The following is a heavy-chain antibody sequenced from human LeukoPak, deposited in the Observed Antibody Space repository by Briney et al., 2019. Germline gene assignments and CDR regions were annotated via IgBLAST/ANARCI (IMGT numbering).Heavy chain of an antibody. J-gene: IGHJ6*01. CDR3: ARGYYYYYGMDV. CDR1: GFTFSSYW. CDR2: INSDGSST. V-gene: IGHV3-74*01. Sequence: GGSLRLSCAASGFTFSSYWMHWVRQAPGKALVWVSRINSDGSSTSYADSVKSRFTISRDNAKNTLYLQMNSLRAEDTAVYYCARGYYYYYGMDVWGQGTTVTVSS.